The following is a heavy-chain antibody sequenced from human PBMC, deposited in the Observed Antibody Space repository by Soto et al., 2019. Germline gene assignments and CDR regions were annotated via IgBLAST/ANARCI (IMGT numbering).Heavy chain of an antibody. D-gene: IGHD3-10*01. Sequence: EVQLLESGGGLVQPWGSLRLSCVASGFSFNNYAMTGVRQAPGKGLEWVSAISGGGDTESYKDPVKGRFTVSTDGCKNALSMQMSSLSAEDTALYYCAKGRGDSGSVPPRGDCCGQGTLVTLSS. CDR1: GFSFNNYA. CDR3: AKGRGDSGSVPPRGDC. V-gene: IGHV3-23*01. CDR2: ISGGGDTE. J-gene: IGHJ4*02.